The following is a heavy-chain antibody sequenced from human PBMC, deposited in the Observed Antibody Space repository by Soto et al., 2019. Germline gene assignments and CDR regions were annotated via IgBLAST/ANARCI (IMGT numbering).Heavy chain of an antibody. D-gene: IGHD2-8*01. J-gene: IGHJ5*02. CDR1: GGSISSSSYY. CDR3: ARSSGVSSLDWFDP. Sequence: SETLSLTCTVSGGSISSSSYYWGWIRQPPGKGLEWIGSIYYSGSTYYNPSLKSRVTISVDTSKNQLSLKLSSVTAADTAVYYCARSSGVSSLDWFDPWGQGTLVTV. V-gene: IGHV4-39*01. CDR2: IYYSGST.